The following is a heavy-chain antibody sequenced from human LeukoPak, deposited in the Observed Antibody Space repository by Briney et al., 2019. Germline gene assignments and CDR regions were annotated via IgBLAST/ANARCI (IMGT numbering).Heavy chain of an antibody. V-gene: IGHV3-48*04. J-gene: IGHJ4*02. Sequence: GGSLRLSCVASGYTFSNYAMHWVRQTPGKGLEWVSYISSSGSAIYYADSVKGRFTISRDNAKNSLYLQMNSLRVEDTAVFYCARGGIVVPDPDYWGQGTLVTVSS. CDR3: ARGGIVVPDPDY. CDR1: GYTFSNYA. CDR2: ISSSGSAI. D-gene: IGHD6-19*01.